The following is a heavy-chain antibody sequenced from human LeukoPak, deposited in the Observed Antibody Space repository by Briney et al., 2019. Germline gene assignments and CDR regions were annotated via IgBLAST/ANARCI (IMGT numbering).Heavy chain of an antibody. CDR1: GDSISTYY. Sequence: SETLSLTCTVSGDSISTYYWSWIRQPPGKGLEWIGYIYYSGSTNYNPSLKSRVTISVDTSKHQFSLKLSSVTAADTAVYYCARSRRRRSSDYYYYGMDVWGQGTTVTVSS. CDR2: IYYSGST. J-gene: IGHJ6*02. CDR3: ARSRRRRSSDYYYYGMDV. D-gene: IGHD1-1*01. V-gene: IGHV4-59*08.